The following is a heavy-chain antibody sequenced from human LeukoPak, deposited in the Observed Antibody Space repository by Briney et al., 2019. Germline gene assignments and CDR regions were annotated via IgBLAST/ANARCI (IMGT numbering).Heavy chain of an antibody. CDR1: DGSFSGYY. Sequence: KTSETLSLTCANYDGSFSGYYWRWIRQPPGKGLEWIGEINRSGSTNYNPSLKSRVTISVDTSKNQFSLKLSSVTAADTAVYYCARGRGGGDCYLDYWGQGTLVTVSS. CDR3: ARGRGGGDCYLDY. CDR2: INRSGST. V-gene: IGHV4-34*01. D-gene: IGHD2-21*02. J-gene: IGHJ4*02.